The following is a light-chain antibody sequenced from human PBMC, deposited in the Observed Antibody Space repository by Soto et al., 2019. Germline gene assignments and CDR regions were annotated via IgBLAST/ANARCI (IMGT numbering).Light chain of an antibody. CDR2: KAS. CDR1: QTISSW. V-gene: IGKV1-5*03. CDR3: QHYNSYSEA. Sequence: DIHMTQSPSTLSGSVGDRVTITCRASQTISSWLAWYQQKPGKAPKLLIYKASTLKSGVPSRFSGSGSGTEFTITIRRMQHDAFATYYCQHYNSYSEAFGQGTKVDIK. J-gene: IGKJ1*01.